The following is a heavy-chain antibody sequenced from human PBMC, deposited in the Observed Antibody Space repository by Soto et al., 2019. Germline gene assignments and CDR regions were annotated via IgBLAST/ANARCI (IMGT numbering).Heavy chain of an antibody. V-gene: IGHV3-21*01. J-gene: IGHJ6*02. D-gene: IGHD3-22*01. Sequence: EVQLVESGGGLVKPGGSLRLSCAASGFTFSTYSMNWVRQAPGKGLEWVSSISSSSSYIYYADSVKGRFTISRDNAKNSLYLQMNSLRAEDTAVYYCARGPTYYYDSSGYSNYGMDVWGQGTTVIVSS. CDR1: GFTFSTYS. CDR3: ARGPTYYYDSSGYSNYGMDV. CDR2: ISSSSSYI.